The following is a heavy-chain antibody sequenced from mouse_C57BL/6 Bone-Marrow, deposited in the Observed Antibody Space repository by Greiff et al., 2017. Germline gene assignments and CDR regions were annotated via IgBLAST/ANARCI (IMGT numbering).Heavy chain of an antibody. Sequence: EVLGVESGGDLVKPGGSLKLSCAASGFTFSSSGMSWIRQTPDKRLEWVATISSGGSYPYSPDSVKGRFTISSDNAKNTLYLQMSRLKSEDTAMYYCARHVPYYYGSSYGCPWLADWGQGTLVTVSA. CDR2: ISSGGSYP. CDR3: ARHVPYYYGSSYGCPWLAD. D-gene: IGHD1-1*01. J-gene: IGHJ3*01. CDR1: GFTFSSSG. V-gene: IGHV5-6*01.